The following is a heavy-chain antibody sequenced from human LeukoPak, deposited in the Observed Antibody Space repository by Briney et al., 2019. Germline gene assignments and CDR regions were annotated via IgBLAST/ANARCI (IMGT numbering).Heavy chain of an antibody. CDR1: GFTFSSSW. CDR3: ARVIAARPGYYFDY. V-gene: IGHV3-7*01. Sequence: GGSLRLSCAASGFTFSSSWMSWVRQAPGKGLEWVANIKQDGSEKYYVDSVKGRFTISRDNAKNSLYLQMNSLRAEDTAVYYCARVIAARPGYYFDYWGQGTLVTVSS. D-gene: IGHD6-6*01. CDR2: IKQDGSEK. J-gene: IGHJ4*02.